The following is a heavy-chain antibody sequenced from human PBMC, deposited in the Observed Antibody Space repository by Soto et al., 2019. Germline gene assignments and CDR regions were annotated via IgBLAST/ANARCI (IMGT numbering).Heavy chain of an antibody. D-gene: IGHD3-3*01. J-gene: IGHJ6*02. CDR2: IYTSGST. CDR3: AGYDFWSGYYPSGMDV. CDR1: GGSISSYY. V-gene: IGHV4-4*07. Sequence: SETLSLTCTVSGGSISSYYWSWIRQPAGKGLEWIGRIYTSGSTNYNPSLKSRVTMSVDTSKNQFSLKLSSVAAADTAVYYCAGYDFWSGYYPSGMDVWGQGTTVTVSS.